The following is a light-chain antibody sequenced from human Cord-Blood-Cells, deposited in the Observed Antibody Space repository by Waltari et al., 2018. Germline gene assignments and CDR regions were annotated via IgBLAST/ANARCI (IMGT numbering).Light chain of an antibody. CDR1: SSDVGGYNY. CDR3: SSYTSSSTWV. CDR2: DVS. V-gene: IGLV2-14*01. J-gene: IGLJ3*02. Sequence: QSALTQPASVSGSPGQSFTISCTGTSSDVGGYNYVSWYQQHPGKAPKLMIYDVSNRPSGVANRFSGSKSGNTASLTISGLQAEDEADYYCSSYTSSSTWVFGEGTKLTVL.